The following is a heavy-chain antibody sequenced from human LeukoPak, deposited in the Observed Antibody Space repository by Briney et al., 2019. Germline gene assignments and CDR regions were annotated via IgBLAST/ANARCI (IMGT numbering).Heavy chain of an antibody. CDR2: IYYSGST. D-gene: IGHD3-16*01. CDR3: ARDYDIGGDTLDDAFDI. V-gene: IGHV4-39*07. J-gene: IGHJ3*02. Sequence: SETLSLTCTVSGGSISSSSYYWGWIRQPPGKGLEWIGSIYYSGSTYYNPSLKSRVTISVDTSKNQFSLKLSSVTAADTAVYYCARDYDIGGDTLDDAFDIWGQGTMVTVSS. CDR1: GGSISSSSYY.